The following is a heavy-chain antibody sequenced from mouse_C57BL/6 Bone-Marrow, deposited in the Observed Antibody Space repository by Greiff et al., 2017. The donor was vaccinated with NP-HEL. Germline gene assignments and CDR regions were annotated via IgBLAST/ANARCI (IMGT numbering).Heavy chain of an antibody. CDR1: GYTFTSYW. D-gene: IGHD2-2*01. CDR2: IDPSDSYT. V-gene: IGHV1-69*01. Sequence: QVQLQQPGAELVMPGASVKLSCKASGYTFTSYWMHWVKQRPGQGLEWIGEIDPSDSYTNYNQKFKGKSTLTVDKSSSTAYMQLSSLTSEDSAVYYCARSGSTMVPSFADWGQGTLVTVSA. J-gene: IGHJ3*01. CDR3: ARSGSTMVPSFAD.